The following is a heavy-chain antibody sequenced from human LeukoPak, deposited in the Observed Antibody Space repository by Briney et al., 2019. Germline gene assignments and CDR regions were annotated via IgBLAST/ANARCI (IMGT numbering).Heavy chain of an antibody. CDR2: ISWNSGSI. J-gene: IGHJ3*02. CDR3: ARDPNYYGSGGAFDI. D-gene: IGHD3-10*01. V-gene: IGHV3-23*01. CDR1: GFTFSSYA. Sequence: GGSLRLSCAASGFTFSSYAMSWVRQAPGKGLEWVSGISWNSGSIGYADSVKGRFTISRDNSKNTLYLQMNSLRAEDTAVYYCARDPNYYGSGGAFDIWGQGTMVTVSS.